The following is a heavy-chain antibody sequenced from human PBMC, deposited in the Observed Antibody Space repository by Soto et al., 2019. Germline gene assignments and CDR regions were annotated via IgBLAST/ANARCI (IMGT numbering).Heavy chain of an antibody. V-gene: IGHV3-23*01. Sequence: GGSLRLSCAVSGFDFSSYGMSWVRQAPGKGLEWVASISGSGHSTYYADSVKGRFTISRDKSKNTVDLEMNSLRAEDTAVYYCAKVRLHFRDLFSVTYFHHWGRGTLGSVSS. CDR2: ISGSGHST. CDR1: GFDFSSYG. CDR3: AKVRLHFRDLFSVTYFHH. D-gene: IGHD3-16*01. J-gene: IGHJ1*01.